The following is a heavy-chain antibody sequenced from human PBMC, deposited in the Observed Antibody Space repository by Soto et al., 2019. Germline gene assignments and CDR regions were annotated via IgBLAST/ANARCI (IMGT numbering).Heavy chain of an antibody. Sequence: ASVKVSCKASGYTFTSYGISWVRQAPGQGLEWMGWISAYNGNTNYAQKLQGRVTMTTDTSTSTAYMELRSLRSDDTAVYYCARALVVVAPVDTAMVQGSSARTGGAFDIWGQGTMVTVSS. J-gene: IGHJ3*02. CDR2: ISAYNGNT. CDR3: ARALVVVAPVDTAMVQGSSARTGGAFDI. V-gene: IGHV1-18*01. D-gene: IGHD5-18*01. CDR1: GYTFTSYG.